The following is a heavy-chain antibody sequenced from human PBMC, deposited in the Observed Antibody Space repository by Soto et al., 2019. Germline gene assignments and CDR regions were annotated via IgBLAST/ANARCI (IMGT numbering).Heavy chain of an antibody. CDR2: IIPIFGAA. CDR3: ARARGTAASGGGFAP. V-gene: IGHV1-69*05. D-gene: IGHD6-13*01. CDR1: GDSFSSYA. Sequence: SWKVTCKASGDSFSSYAIRWVRQAPGQGLEWMGGIIPIFGAANYAQKFQGRVTMTTDESTSTAYMELSSLRSEDPAVYYCARARGTAASGGGFAPWGQGTLVPGSS. J-gene: IGHJ5*02.